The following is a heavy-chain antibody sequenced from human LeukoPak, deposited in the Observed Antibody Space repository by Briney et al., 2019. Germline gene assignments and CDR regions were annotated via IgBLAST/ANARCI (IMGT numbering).Heavy chain of an antibody. CDR3: ARIEYSNWEAFDI. CDR2: IIPILGIA. CDR1: GGTFSSYT. J-gene: IGHJ3*02. D-gene: IGHD6-6*01. V-gene: IGHV1-69*02. Sequence: ASVTVSFKASGGTFSSYTISWVRQAPGQGLEWMGRIIPILGIANYAQKFQGRVTITADKSTSTAYMELSSLRSEDTAVYYCARIEYSNWEAFDIWGQGTMVTVSS.